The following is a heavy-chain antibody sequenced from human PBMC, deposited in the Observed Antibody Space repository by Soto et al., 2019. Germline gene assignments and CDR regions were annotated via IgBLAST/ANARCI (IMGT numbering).Heavy chain of an antibody. J-gene: IGHJ2*01. CDR1: GGSISGGVHS. V-gene: IGHV4-30-4*01. Sequence: QVQLQESGPGLVKPSETLSLTCTVSGGSISGGVHSWSWIRQPPGKGLEWIGHIFDSGSTYYNPSLKCRVTISVDTSKDQFSLRLSSVPAAVTSVDYCASEIMPLTNDWYFDLWGRGTLVTVSS. CDR3: ASEIMPLTNDWYFDL. D-gene: IGHD2-8*01. CDR2: IFDSGST.